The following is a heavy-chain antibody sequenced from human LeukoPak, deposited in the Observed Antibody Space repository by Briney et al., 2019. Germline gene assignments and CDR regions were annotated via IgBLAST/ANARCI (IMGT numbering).Heavy chain of an antibody. Sequence: GASLRLSCAASGFTFGSCAMSWVRQAPGKGLDWISTVSGAAISTYCADSVKGRFTISRDNSKNTLYLQMNGLRAEDTALYYCVKDTIGYYQPFDVWGQGTLVTVSS. CDR1: GFTFGSCA. CDR3: VKDTIGYYQPFDV. J-gene: IGHJ4*02. D-gene: IGHD3-22*01. V-gene: IGHV3-23*01. CDR2: VSGAAIST.